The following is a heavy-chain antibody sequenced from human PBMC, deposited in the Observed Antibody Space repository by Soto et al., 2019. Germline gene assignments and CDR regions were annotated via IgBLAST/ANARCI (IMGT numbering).Heavy chain of an antibody. CDR2: ISWDGGRI. D-gene: IGHD2-15*01. V-gene: IGHV3-9*01. CDR3: AKLVLQAPQPRYYFYGMDV. Sequence: GGSLRLSCVASGFNFADYAMHWVRQAPGEGPEWVSGISWDGGRIGYADSVKGRFTISRDNAKKSLFLQMNSLRPEDSALYYCAKLVLQAPQPRYYFYGMDVWGQGTTVTVSS. CDR1: GFNFADYA. J-gene: IGHJ6*02.